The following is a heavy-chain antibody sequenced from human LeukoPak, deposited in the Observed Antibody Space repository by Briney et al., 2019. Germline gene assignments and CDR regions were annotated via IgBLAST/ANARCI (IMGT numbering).Heavy chain of an antibody. CDR2: ISGSGGST. D-gene: IGHD2-15*01. J-gene: IGHJ4*02. CDR3: AKAPSRYCSGGSCYSDSSGFDY. Sequence: GGSLRLPCAASGFTFSSYAMSWVRQAPGKGLEWVSAISGSGGSTYYADSVKGRFTISRDNSKNTLYLQMNSLRAEDTAVYYCAKAPSRYCSGGSCYSDSSGFDYWGQGTLVTVSS. V-gene: IGHV3-23*01. CDR1: GFTFSSYA.